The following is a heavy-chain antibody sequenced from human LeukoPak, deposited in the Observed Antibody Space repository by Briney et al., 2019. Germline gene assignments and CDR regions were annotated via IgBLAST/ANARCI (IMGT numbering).Heavy chain of an antibody. Sequence: SETLSLTCAVYGGSFSGYYWSWIRQPPGKGLEWIGYIYYSGSTYYNPSLKSRVTISVDTSKNQFSLKLSSVTAADTAVYYCARARTVTTSPDAFDIWGQGTMVTVSS. V-gene: IGHV4-30-4*08. CDR2: IYYSGST. J-gene: IGHJ3*02. CDR1: GGSFSGYY. CDR3: ARARTVTTSPDAFDI. D-gene: IGHD4-11*01.